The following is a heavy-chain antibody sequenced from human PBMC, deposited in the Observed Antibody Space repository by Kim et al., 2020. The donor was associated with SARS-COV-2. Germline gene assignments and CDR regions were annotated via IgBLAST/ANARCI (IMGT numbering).Heavy chain of an antibody. D-gene: IGHD3-22*01. CDR3: AKDLAYYDSSADYGMDV. CDR2: IWYDGSNK. V-gene: IGHV3-33*06. Sequence: GGSLRLSCAASGFTFSSYGMHWVRQAPGKGLEWVAVIWYDGSNKYYADSVKGRFTISRDNSKNTLYLQMNSLRAEDTAVYYCAKDLAYYDSSADYGMDVWGQGTTVTVSS. J-gene: IGHJ6*02. CDR1: GFTFSSYG.